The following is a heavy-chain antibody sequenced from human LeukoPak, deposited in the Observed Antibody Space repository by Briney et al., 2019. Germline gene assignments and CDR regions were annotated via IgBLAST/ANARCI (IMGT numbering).Heavy chain of an antibody. Sequence: GSSVKVSCKASGGTFSSHAISWVRQAPGQGLEWMGRIIPIFGTANYAQKFQGRVTITTDESTSTAYMELSSLRSEDTAVYYCARAQLAYCGGDCPDYYYYYMDVWGKGTTVTVSS. CDR1: GGTFSSHA. CDR3: ARAQLAYCGGDCPDYYYYYMDV. J-gene: IGHJ6*03. CDR2: IIPIFGTA. V-gene: IGHV1-69*05. D-gene: IGHD2-21*02.